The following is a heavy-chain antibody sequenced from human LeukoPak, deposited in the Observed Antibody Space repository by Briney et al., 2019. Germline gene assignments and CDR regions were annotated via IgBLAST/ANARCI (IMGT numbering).Heavy chain of an antibody. D-gene: IGHD1-14*01. CDR3: ARFGSRPY. V-gene: IGHV1-46*01. J-gene: IGHJ4*02. Sequence: ASVKVSCKASGGTFSSYAISWVRQAPGQGLEWMGIINPSGGSTSYAQKFQGRVTMTRDTSTSTVYMELSSLRSEDTAVYYCARFGSRPYWGQGTLVTVSS. CDR2: INPSGGST. CDR1: GGTFSSYA.